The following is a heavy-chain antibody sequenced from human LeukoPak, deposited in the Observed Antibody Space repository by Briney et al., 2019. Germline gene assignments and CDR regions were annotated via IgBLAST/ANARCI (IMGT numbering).Heavy chain of an antibody. CDR3: ARDIGGSSWYFGY. CDR2: ISYDGSNK. Sequence: PGRSLRLSCAASGFTFSSYAMHWVRQAPGKGLEWVAVISYDGSNKYYADSVKGRFTISRDNSKNTLYLQMNSLRAEDTAVYYCARDIGGSSWYFGYWGQGTLDTVSS. D-gene: IGHD6-13*01. CDR1: GFTFSSYA. J-gene: IGHJ4*02. V-gene: IGHV3-30*04.